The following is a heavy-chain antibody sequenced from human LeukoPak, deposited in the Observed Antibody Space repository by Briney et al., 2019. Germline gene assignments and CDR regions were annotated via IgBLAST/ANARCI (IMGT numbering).Heavy chain of an antibody. V-gene: IGHV4-59*01. CDR2: IYYSGST. Sequence: PSETLSLTCTVSGGSISSYYWSWIRQPPGKGLEWIGYIYYSGSTNYNPSLKSQVTISVDTSKNQFSLKLSSVTAADTAVYYCVSTVGPTGYVVIWGQGTMVTVSS. D-gene: IGHD3-9*01. J-gene: IGHJ3*02. CDR3: VSTVGPTGYVVI. CDR1: GGSISSYY.